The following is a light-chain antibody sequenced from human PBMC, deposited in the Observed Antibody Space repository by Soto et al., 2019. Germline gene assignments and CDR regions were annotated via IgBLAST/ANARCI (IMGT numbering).Light chain of an antibody. J-gene: IGKJ5*01. CDR1: QSVSSY. CDR2: DAS. Sequence: EIVLTQSPATLSLSPGERATLSCRARQSVSSYLAWYQQKPGQAPRLLIYDASNRATGIPARFSGSGSGTDFPLTISSLEPEDFAVYYCQQRSNWPPLTFGQGTRLEIK. CDR3: QQRSNWPPLT. V-gene: IGKV3-11*01.